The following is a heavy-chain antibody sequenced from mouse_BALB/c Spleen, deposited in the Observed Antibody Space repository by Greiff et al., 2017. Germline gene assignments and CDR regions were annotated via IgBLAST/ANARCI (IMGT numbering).Heavy chain of an antibody. V-gene: IGHV1-77*01. J-gene: IGHJ3*01. CDR3: ARGKEDYAAV. CDR1: GYTFTDYV. D-gene: IGHD2-4*01. Sequence: QVQLQQSGPELVKPGASVKMSCKASGYTFTDYVISWVKQRTGQGLEWIGEIYPGSGSTYYNEKFKGKATLTADKSSNTAYMQLSSLTSEDSAVYICARGKEDYAAVWGAGTLVTVSA. CDR2: IYPGSGST.